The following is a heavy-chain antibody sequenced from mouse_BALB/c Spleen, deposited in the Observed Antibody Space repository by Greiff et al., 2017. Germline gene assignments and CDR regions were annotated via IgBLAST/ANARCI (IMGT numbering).Heavy chain of an antibody. V-gene: IGHV5-6-3*01. J-gene: IGHJ2*01. CDR3: ARRVSYGSYYFDY. CDR1: GFTFSSYG. D-gene: IGHD1-1*01. CDR2: INSNGGST. Sequence: VQLQQSGGGLVQPGGSLKLSCAASGFTFSSYGMSWVRQTPDKRLELVATINSNGGSTYYPDSVKGRFTISRDNAKNTLYLQMSSLKSEDTAMYYCARRVSYGSYYFDYWGQGTTLTVSS.